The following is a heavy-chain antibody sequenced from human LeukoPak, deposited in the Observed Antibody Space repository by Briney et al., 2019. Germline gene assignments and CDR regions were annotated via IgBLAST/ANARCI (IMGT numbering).Heavy chain of an antibody. CDR2: IYYSGST. CDR3: ARQLNYSDIRGYPLKTWFDP. J-gene: IGHJ5*02. V-gene: IGHV4-34*01. D-gene: IGHD3-22*01. Sequence: SETLSLTCAVYGGSFSGYYWSWIRQPPGKGLEWIGSIYYSGSTYYNPSLKSRVTISVDTSKNQFSLKLSSVTAADTAVYYCARQLNYSDIRGYPLKTWFDPWGQGTLVTVSS. CDR1: GGSFSGYY.